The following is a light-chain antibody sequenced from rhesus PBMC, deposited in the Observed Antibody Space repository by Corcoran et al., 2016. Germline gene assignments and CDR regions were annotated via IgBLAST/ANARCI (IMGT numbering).Light chain of an antibody. Sequence: EIVMTQSPATLSLSPGERASLFCRASQSVSSSLAWYQQKPGQAPWLLIDGAFPRATGIPDRVSGSGSWTEFPLNISSLEPEVFAVYYCQQYNDWNSFGLGTKVEIK. J-gene: IGKJ2*01. CDR2: GAF. CDR3: QQYNDWNS. CDR1: QSVSSS. V-gene: IGKV3-42*03.